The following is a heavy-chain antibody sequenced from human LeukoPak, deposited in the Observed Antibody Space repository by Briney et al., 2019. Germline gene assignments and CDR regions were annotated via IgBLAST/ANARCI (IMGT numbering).Heavy chain of an antibody. CDR2: SNPSSGGT. CDR1: GYTFTGYY. V-gene: IGHV1-2*02. J-gene: IGHJ6*02. CDR3: ARGLVRGAEYYYYYGIDV. Sequence: ASVKVSCKASGYTFTGYYMHWVRQAPGQGLEWMGWSNPSSGGTNYAQKFQGRLTMARDTSISTAYMELSRLRSDETAVSYCARGLVRGAEYYYYYGIDVWGQGSTVTVSS. D-gene: IGHD3-10*01.